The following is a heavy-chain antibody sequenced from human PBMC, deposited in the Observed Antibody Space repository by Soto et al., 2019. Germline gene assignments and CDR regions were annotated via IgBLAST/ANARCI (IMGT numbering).Heavy chain of an antibody. CDR1: GYTFTSYD. CDR2: MNPNSGNT. V-gene: IGHV1-8*01. Sequence: GASVKASCKASGYTFTSYDINWVRQATGQGLEWMGWMNPNSGNTGYAQKFQGRVTLTTNTSISTAYMELSSLRSEDTAVYYCARATYYWDTKKHWFDPWGQGTLVTVSS. CDR3: ARATYYWDTKKHWFDP. J-gene: IGHJ5*02. D-gene: IGHD3-10*01.